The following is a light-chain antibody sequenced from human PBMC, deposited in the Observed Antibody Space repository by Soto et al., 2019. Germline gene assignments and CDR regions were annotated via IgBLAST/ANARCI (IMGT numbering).Light chain of an antibody. Sequence: QPVLTQPPSASGTPGQRVTISCSGSSSNIGSNHVYWYQQFPGMAPKLLMYRSDQRPTGVPDRFSGSKSGTSASLAISGLRSDDEADYYCSVRDDILSGVVFGGGTKLTVL. CDR1: SSNIGSNH. J-gene: IGLJ2*01. CDR2: RSD. V-gene: IGLV1-47*01. CDR3: SVRDDILSGVV.